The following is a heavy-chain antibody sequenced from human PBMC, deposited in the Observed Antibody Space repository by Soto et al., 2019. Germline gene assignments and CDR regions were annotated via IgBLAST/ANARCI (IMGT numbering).Heavy chain of an antibody. Sequence: QMQLQESGPGLVKPSETLSLTCTVSGGSISSYYWSWIRQPPGKGLEWIGYIYYSGSTHYNPSLKSRVTKSVDSSKNQLHLKQRSVPASDTAVYHCAREQMATLYYSYSIDVGGQANKLTLSS. V-gene: IGHV4-59*01. CDR2: IYYSGST. D-gene: IGHD2-15*01. CDR1: GGSISSYY. J-gene: IGHJ6*02. CDR3: AREQMATLYYSYSIDV.